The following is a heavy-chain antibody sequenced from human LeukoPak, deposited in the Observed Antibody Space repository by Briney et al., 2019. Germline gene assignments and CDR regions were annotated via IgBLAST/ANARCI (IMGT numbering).Heavy chain of an antibody. J-gene: IGHJ4*02. D-gene: IGHD3-22*01. CDR1: GYTFTSYY. CDR2: ISAYNGNT. CDR3: ARSLWYYDYSGTTYDDY. V-gene: IGHV1-18*04. Sequence: ASVRVSCKASGYTFTSYYMHWVRQAPGQGLEWMGWISAYNGNTNYAQKLQGRVTMTTDTSTSTAYMELRSRRSDDTAVYYCARSLWYYDYSGTTYDDYWGQGTLVTVSS.